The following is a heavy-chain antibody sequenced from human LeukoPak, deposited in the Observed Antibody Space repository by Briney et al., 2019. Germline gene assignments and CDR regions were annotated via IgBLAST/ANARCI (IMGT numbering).Heavy chain of an antibody. V-gene: IGHV3-66*01. J-gene: IGHJ3*02. CDR2: IYTGGST. CDR3: ARSYYDSSGLSGAFDI. Sequence: GGSLRLSCAASGFTVSSNYMSWVRQAPGKGLEWVSVIYTGGSTYYADSVKGRFTISRDNSKNTLYLQMNSLRAEDTDVYYCARSYYDSSGLSGAFDIWGQGTMVTVSS. CDR1: GFTVSSNY. D-gene: IGHD3-22*01.